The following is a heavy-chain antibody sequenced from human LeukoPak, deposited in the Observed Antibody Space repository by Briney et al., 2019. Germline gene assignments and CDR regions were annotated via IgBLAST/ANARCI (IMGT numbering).Heavy chain of an antibody. Sequence: SETLSLTRTVSGGSISSYYWSWIRQPPAKGLEWIGYIYYSGSTNYNPSLKSRVTISVDTSKNQFSLKLSSVTAADTAVYYCARGNVAAAGYWYFDLWGRGTLVTVSS. J-gene: IGHJ2*01. CDR2: IYYSGST. CDR3: ARGNVAAAGYWYFDL. CDR1: GGSISSYY. D-gene: IGHD6-13*01. V-gene: IGHV4-59*01.